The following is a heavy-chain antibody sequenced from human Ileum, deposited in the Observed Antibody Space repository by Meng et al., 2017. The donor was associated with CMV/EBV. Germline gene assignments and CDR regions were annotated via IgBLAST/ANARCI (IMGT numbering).Heavy chain of an antibody. CDR3: VKDDNRYTGEGGS. V-gene: IGHV3-23*03. Sequence: GESLKISCAASGFAFSGYAMSWVRQAPGKGLEWVSVIYFDGSRSYYADSVRGRFTIFRDNAKNTVWLQMNSLRAGDTAIYYCVKDDNRYTGEGGSWGQEPWSPSPQ. J-gene: IGHJ5*01. CDR1: GFAFSGYA. CDR2: IYFDGSRS. D-gene: IGHD3-16*01.